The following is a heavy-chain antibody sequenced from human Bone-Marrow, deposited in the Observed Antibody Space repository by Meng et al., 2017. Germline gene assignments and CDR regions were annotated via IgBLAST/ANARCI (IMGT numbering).Heavy chain of an antibody. CDR2: ISSSSSYI. D-gene: IGHD3-22*01. J-gene: IGHJ4*02. V-gene: IGHV3-21*01. CDR1: GFTFSSYS. CDR3: ARYYYDSSGYYSLGY. Sequence: GESLKISCAASGFTFSSYSMNWVRQAPGKGLEWVSSISSSSSYIYYADSVKGRFTISRDNAKNSLYLQMNSLRAEDTAVYYCARYYYDSSGYYSLGYWGQGTQVTVSS.